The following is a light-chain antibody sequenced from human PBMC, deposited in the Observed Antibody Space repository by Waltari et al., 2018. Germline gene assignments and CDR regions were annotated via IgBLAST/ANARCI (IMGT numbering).Light chain of an antibody. Sequence: SYVLTQSPSVSVAPGQTASITCGGNNIGSKSVPWYQQRPGQAPVLVVYDNSDRPSGIPERFSGSNSGNTATLTITRVEAADEADYYCQVWDSTSDHVLFAGGTKLTVL. J-gene: IGLJ2*01. V-gene: IGLV3-21*02. CDR3: QVWDSTSDHVL. CDR2: DNS. CDR1: NIGSKS.